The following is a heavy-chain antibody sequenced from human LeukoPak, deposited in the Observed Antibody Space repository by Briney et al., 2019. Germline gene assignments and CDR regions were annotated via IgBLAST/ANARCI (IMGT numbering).Heavy chain of an antibody. V-gene: IGHV1-46*01. J-gene: IGHJ4*02. Sequence: ASVKVSCKTSGYTFTSYYIHWVRQAPGQGLEWMGIINPSGGGTTYAQKFQGRVTMTRDTSTSTVYMELSSLRSEDTAAYYCARELHGGLWDYWGQGTLVTVSS. CDR3: ARELHGGLWDY. D-gene: IGHD4/OR15-4a*01. CDR1: GYTFTSYY. CDR2: INPSGGGT.